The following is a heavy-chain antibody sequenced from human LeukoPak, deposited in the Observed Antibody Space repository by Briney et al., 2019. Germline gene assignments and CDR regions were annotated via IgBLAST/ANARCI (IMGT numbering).Heavy chain of an antibody. Sequence: GGSLRLSCAASGFTFNYYSMHWVRQAPGKGLEWVAVISYDGGEKFYADSMKGRLTISRDNSKNTVYLQMNSLRAEDTAVYYCAKDYAFDIWGQGTMVTVSS. CDR2: ISYDGGEK. CDR3: AKDYAFDI. J-gene: IGHJ3*02. V-gene: IGHV3-30*18. CDR1: GFTFNYYS.